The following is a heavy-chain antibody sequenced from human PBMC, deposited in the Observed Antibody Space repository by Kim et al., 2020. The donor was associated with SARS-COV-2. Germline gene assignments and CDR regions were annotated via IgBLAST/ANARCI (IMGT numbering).Heavy chain of an antibody. Sequence: SVKVSCKASGGTFSSYAISWVRQAPGQGLEWMGGIIPIFGTANYAQKFQGRVTITADKSTSTAYMELSSLRSEDTAVYYCARATANYDSSGYYLPRWGQGTLVTVSS. CDR1: GGTFSSYA. V-gene: IGHV1-69*06. CDR3: ARATANYDSSGYYLPR. D-gene: IGHD3-22*01. J-gene: IGHJ4*02. CDR2: IIPIFGTA.